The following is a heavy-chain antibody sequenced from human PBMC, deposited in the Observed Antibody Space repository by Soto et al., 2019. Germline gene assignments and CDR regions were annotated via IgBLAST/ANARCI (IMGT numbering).Heavy chain of an antibody. CDR3: ARDRHYYDSTKYYYGMDV. Sequence: PSETLSLTCTVSGGSISSYYWSWIRQPAGKGLEWIGRIYTSGSTNYNPSLKSRVTMSVDTSKNQFSLKLSSVTAADTAVYYCARDRHYYDSTKYYYGMDVWGQGTTVTVSS. V-gene: IGHV4-4*07. CDR2: IYTSGST. CDR1: GGSISSYY. D-gene: IGHD3-22*01. J-gene: IGHJ6*02.